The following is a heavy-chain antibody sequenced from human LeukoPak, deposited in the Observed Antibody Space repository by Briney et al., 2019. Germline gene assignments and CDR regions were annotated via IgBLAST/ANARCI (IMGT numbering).Heavy chain of an antibody. Sequence: GGSLRLSCAASGFTFDDYAMHWVRQAPGKGLEWVPGISWNSGSIGYADSVKGRFTISRDNAKNSLYLQMNSLRAEDTALYYCAKDITGGPGSYVWDYWGQGTLVTVSS. CDR2: ISWNSGSI. J-gene: IGHJ4*02. V-gene: IGHV3-9*01. CDR3: AKDITGGPGSYVWDY. D-gene: IGHD3-10*01. CDR1: GFTFDDYA.